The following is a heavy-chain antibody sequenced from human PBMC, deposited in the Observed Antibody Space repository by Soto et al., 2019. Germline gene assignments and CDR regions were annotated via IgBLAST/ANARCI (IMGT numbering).Heavy chain of an antibody. Sequence: EVQLLESGGGLIQPGGSLRLFCAASGFTLGTYGMGWVRQAPGKGLEWVSTITGGNTYYAASVKGRFTISRDNSKNTLYLQMSNLRAEDTALYYCAKDKERGGYYSDFDSWGQGTLVTVSS. D-gene: IGHD2-21*01. CDR3: AKDKERGGYYSDFDS. J-gene: IGHJ4*02. V-gene: IGHV3-23*01. CDR2: ITGGNT. CDR1: GFTLGTYG.